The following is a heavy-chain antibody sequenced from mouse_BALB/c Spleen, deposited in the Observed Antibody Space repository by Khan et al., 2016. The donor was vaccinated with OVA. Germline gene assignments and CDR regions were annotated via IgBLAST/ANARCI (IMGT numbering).Heavy chain of an antibody. CDR3: ARIYGGDFDY. CDR2: ISYSGNA. J-gene: IGHJ2*02. V-gene: IGHV3-2*02. D-gene: IGHD1-1*01. Sequence: EVQLQESGPGLVKPSQSLSLTCTVTGYSITSDYAWNWIRQFPGNKLEWMGFISYSGNAKYNTSLKSRIPIPRDTSRNQFFLQLNSVTIEDTATYYCARIYGGDFDYWGQGTSLTVSS. CDR1: GYSITSDYA.